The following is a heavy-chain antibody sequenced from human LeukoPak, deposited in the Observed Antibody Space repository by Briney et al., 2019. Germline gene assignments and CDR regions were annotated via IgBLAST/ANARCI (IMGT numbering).Heavy chain of an antibody. CDR2: IYYSGST. CDR1: GGSISSGGYY. CDR3: ARVGVVTAIFDY. D-gene: IGHD2-21*02. Sequence: SETLSLTCTVSGGSISSGGYYWSWIRQHPGKGLEWIGYIYYSGSTYYNPSLKSRVTISVDTSKNQFSPKLSSVTAADTAVYYCARVGVVTAIFDYWGQGTLVTVSS. V-gene: IGHV4-31*03. J-gene: IGHJ4*02.